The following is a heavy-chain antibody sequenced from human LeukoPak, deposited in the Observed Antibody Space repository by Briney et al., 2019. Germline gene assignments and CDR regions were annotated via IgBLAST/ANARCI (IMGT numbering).Heavy chain of an antibody. CDR1: GFTFSSYG. J-gene: IGHJ4*02. D-gene: IGHD5-12*01. Sequence: PGGSLRLSCAASGFTFSSYGMHWVRQAPGKGLEWVAVISYDGSNKYYADSVKGRFTISRDNSKNTLYLQMNSLRAEDTAVYYCAKLAAYDVDCWGQGTLVTVSS. V-gene: IGHV3-30*18. CDR2: ISYDGSNK. CDR3: AKLAAYDVDC.